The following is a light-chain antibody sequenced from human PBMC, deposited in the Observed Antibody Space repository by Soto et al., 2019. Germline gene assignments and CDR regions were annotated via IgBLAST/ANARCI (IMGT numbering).Light chain of an antibody. CDR2: KAS. J-gene: IGKJ1*01. CDR1: QSIGSW. CDR3: QQYNSYSKT. V-gene: IGKV1-5*03. Sequence: DIQMTQSPSTLSASVGDRVTITCRASQSIGSWLAWYQQKPGKAPKLLIYKASSLESGVPSRFSGSGSGTEFTLTISCLQPDDFATYYCQQYNSYSKTFGQGTKVEIK.